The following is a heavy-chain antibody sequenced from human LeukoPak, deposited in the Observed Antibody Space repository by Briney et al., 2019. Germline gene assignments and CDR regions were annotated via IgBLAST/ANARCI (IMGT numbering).Heavy chain of an antibody. CDR2: ISYDGSNK. D-gene: IGHD2-15*01. Sequence: PGGSLRLSCAASGFTFTTYSMHWVRQAPGKGLEWVAIISYDGSNKYYTDSLKGRFTISRDNSKNTLYLQMNGLRAEDTAFYYCARDRMYSYGTYFDYWGQGTLVTVSS. J-gene: IGHJ4*02. CDR1: GFTFTTYS. CDR3: ARDRMYSYGTYFDY. V-gene: IGHV3-30*04.